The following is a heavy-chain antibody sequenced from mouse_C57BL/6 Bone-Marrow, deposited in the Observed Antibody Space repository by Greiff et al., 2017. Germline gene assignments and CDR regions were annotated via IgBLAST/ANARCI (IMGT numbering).Heavy chain of an antibody. V-gene: IGHV1-55*01. D-gene: IGHD1-1*01. CDR2: IYPTSGRT. J-gene: IGHJ3*01. Sequence: QVQLQQPGAELVKPGASVKMSCKASGYTFTSYWITWVKQRPGQGLEWIGDIYPTSGRTNYNEKFKSKAILTVDTSSNTAYMQLSSLTSEDSAVYFCARHEVLYYYGSPWFAYWGQGTLVTVSA. CDR1: GYTFTSYW. CDR3: ARHEVLYYYGSPWFAY.